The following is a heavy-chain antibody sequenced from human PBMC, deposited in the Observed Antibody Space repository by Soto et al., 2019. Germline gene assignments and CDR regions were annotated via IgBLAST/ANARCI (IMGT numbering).Heavy chain of an antibody. CDR2: IIPIFGTA. Sequence: SVKVSCKASGGTFSSYAISWVRQAPGQGLEWMGGIIPIFGTANYAQKFQGRVTITADKSTSTAYMELSSLRSEDTAVYYCARVSDIVVVVAPNSDYYYGMDVWGQGTTVTVSS. J-gene: IGHJ6*02. D-gene: IGHD2-15*01. CDR3: ARVSDIVVVVAPNSDYYYGMDV. V-gene: IGHV1-69*06. CDR1: GGTFSSYA.